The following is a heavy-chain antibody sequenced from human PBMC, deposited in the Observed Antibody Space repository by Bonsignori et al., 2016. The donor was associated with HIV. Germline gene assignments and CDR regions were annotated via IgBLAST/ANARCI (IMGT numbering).Heavy chain of an antibody. V-gene: IGHV3-30-3*01. CDR3: ARGAHIVVVVAPLDY. J-gene: IGHJ4*02. D-gene: IGHD2-15*01. Sequence: VRQAPGKGLEWVAVISFDGSNKYYADSVKGRFTISRDNSKNTLYLQMNSLRLEDTAVYHCARGAHIVVVVAPLDYWGQGTLVTVSS. CDR2: ISFDGSNK.